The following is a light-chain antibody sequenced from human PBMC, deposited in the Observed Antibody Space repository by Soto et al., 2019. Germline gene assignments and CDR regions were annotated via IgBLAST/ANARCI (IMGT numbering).Light chain of an antibody. CDR2: DVT. CDR1: SSDVGGYNY. J-gene: IGLJ3*02. V-gene: IGLV2-14*01. Sequence: QSVLTQPASVSGSPGQSITISCTGTSSDVGGYNYVSWYQQQPGKAPKLMIYDVTNRPSGVSNRFSGSKSGNTASLTISGLQAEHEADYYCSSYTSTMTLVFGGGTKLTV. CDR3: SSYTSTMTLV.